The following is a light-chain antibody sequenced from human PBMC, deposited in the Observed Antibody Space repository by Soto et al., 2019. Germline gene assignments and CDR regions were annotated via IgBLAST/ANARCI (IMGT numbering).Light chain of an antibody. CDR2: GAS. CDR1: QSLSSN. J-gene: IGKJ1*01. CDR3: QHSDSWPRT. V-gene: IGKV3-15*01. Sequence: EIVMTQSPATLSVSPGQRVTLACRASQSLSSNLVWYKQKAGQAPRLLIYGASTRATGVPARFSGSGSGTEFTLTTSSLQSEEFAVYYCQHSDSWPRTFGQGTNVEIK.